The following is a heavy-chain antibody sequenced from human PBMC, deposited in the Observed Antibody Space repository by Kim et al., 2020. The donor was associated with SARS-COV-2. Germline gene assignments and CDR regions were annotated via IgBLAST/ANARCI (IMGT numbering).Heavy chain of an antibody. D-gene: IGHD6-13*01. Sequence: SETLSLTCTISGGSISSYYWSWIRQPPGKGLEWIGYIYYSGSTNYNPSLKSRVTISVDTSKNQFSLKLSSVTAADTAVYYCARRPAYSSSWYGGGGMDV. J-gene: IGHJ6*01. CDR2: IYYSGST. V-gene: IGHV4-59*01. CDR3: ARRPAYSSSWYGGGGMDV. CDR1: GGSISSYY.